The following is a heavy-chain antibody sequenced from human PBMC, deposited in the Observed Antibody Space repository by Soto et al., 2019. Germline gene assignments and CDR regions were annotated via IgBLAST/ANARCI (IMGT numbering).Heavy chain of an antibody. CDR3: ARAASSPISGTAYYFDS. Sequence: PSETLALTCSASGVSISSDYWSWIRQPPGKGLEWIAYINYRGSTNYNPSLKSRVTISVDTSKNQFSLNPTSLTAADTAVYFCARAASSPISGTAYYFDSWGQGTLVTVSS. J-gene: IGHJ4*02. CDR1: GVSISSDY. V-gene: IGHV4-59*01. D-gene: IGHD1-7*01. CDR2: INYRGST.